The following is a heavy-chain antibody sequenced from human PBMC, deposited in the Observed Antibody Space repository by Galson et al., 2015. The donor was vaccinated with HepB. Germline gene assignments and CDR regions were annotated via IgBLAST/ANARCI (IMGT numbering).Heavy chain of an antibody. CDR1: GDSVSSNSAD. V-gene: IGHV6-1*01. CDR2: TYYRSRWHN. Sequence: CAIPGDSVSSNSADWNWIRQSPSSGLEWLGRTYYRSRWHNDYAVSVKSRISITPDTSKNQFSLHLNAVTPEDTAVYYCARTRGHFDLWGRGTLVTVSS. CDR3: ARTRGHFDL. J-gene: IGHJ2*01.